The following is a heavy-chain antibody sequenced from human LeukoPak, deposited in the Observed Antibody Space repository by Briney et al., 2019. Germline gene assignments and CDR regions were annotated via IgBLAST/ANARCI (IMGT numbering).Heavy chain of an antibody. J-gene: IGHJ4*02. CDR3: ATVTSGH. Sequence: AGGSLRLSCAASGIIISSNYIQWVRQAPGKGLVWVSRINPEGTSTTYADSVKGRFTISRDNAKNTVYLQMNSLRAEDTAVYYCATVTSGHWGQGILVTVSS. CDR1: GIIISSNY. D-gene: IGHD4-17*01. CDR2: INPEGTST. V-gene: IGHV3-74*01.